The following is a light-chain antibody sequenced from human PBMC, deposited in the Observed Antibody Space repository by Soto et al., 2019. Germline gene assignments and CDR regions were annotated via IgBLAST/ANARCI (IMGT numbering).Light chain of an antibody. Sequence: IVLTQSPGTLSSSPGERATLSCRASQSVSTNNLAWYQQRPGRAPRLLIYAASRRATGIPDRFSGSGSGTDFSLTISRLEPEDLAVYYCKQYDYPVWTFGQGTKVDIK. CDR2: AAS. J-gene: IGKJ1*01. CDR3: KQYDYPVWT. V-gene: IGKV3-20*01. CDR1: QSVSTNN.